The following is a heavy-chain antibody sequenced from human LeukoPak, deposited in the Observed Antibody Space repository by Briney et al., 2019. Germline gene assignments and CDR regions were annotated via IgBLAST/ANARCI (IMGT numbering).Heavy chain of an antibody. V-gene: IGHV3-30-3*01. Sequence: GRSPRLSCAASGFTFSSYAMHWVRQAPGKGLEWVAVISYDGSNKYYADSVKGRFTISRDNSKNTLYLQMSSLRAEDTAVYYCAREGYCSSTSCLYYYYYGMDVWGQGTTVTVSS. J-gene: IGHJ6*02. CDR1: GFTFSSYA. CDR3: AREGYCSSTSCLYYYYYGMDV. D-gene: IGHD2-2*01. CDR2: ISYDGSNK.